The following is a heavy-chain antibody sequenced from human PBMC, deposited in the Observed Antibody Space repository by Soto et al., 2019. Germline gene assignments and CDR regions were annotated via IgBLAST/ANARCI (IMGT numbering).Heavy chain of an antibody. CDR3: AKARVVRRYYFDY. Sequence: PGGSLRLSCAASGFTFSSYAMSWVRQAPGKGLEWVSAISGSGGSTYYADSVKGRFIISRDNSKNTLYLQMNSLRAEDTAVYYCAKARVVRRYYFDYWGQGTLVTVSS. V-gene: IGHV3-23*01. CDR2: ISGSGGST. J-gene: IGHJ4*02. D-gene: IGHD3-3*01. CDR1: GFTFSSYA.